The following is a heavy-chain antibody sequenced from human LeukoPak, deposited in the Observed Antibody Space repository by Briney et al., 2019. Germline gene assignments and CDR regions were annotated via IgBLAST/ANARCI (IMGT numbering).Heavy chain of an antibody. D-gene: IGHD6-19*01. J-gene: IGHJ4*02. CDR3: ARVLRQQWLILLDY. CDR1: GYTFTSYY. CDR2: IYPGGGST. Sequence: ASVKVSCKASGYTFTSYYIHWVRQAPGQGLEWMGIIYPGGGSTSYTQKFQGRVTMTRDMSTSTVYMELSSLRSEDTAVYYCARVLRQQWLILLDYWGQGTLVTVSS. V-gene: IGHV1-46*01.